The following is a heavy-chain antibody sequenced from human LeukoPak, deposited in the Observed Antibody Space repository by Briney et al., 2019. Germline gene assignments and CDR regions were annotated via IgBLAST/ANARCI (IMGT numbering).Heavy chain of an antibody. J-gene: IGHJ4*02. CDR2: ISGSGGST. V-gene: IGHV3-23*01. CDR3: AKDGIFGVVTPVGY. D-gene: IGHD3-3*01. Sequence: EGSLRLSCAASGFTFSSYAMSWVRQAPGKGLEWVSAISGSGGSTYYADSVKGRFTISRDNSKNTLYLQMNSLRAEDTAVYYCAKDGIFGVVTPVGYWGQGTLVTVSS. CDR1: GFTFSSYA.